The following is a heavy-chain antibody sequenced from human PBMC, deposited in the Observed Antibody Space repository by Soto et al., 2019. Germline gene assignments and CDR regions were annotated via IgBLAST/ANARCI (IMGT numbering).Heavy chain of an antibody. Sequence: QVQLVQSGAEVKKPGASVKVSCKASGYTFNSYGITWVRQAPGQGLEWMGWIGPYNGNTGYTQKVRDRDTMTTDTSTRTVYMELRSLTSDDTAVYYCARDVDAYCVGDCYSHHWGQGTLVTVSS. CDR1: GYTFNSYG. V-gene: IGHV1-18*01. D-gene: IGHD2-21*02. J-gene: IGHJ5*02. CDR3: ARDVDAYCVGDCYSHH. CDR2: IGPYNGNT.